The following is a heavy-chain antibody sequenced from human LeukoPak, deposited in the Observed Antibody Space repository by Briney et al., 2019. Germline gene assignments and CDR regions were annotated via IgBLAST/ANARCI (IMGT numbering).Heavy chain of an antibody. CDR2: IGGSIGST. J-gene: IGHJ4*02. CDR1: GFSFSNYA. V-gene: IGHV3-23*01. D-gene: IGHD2-2*01. Sequence: GGSLRLSCAASGFSFSNYAMSCVRQGPGKGLEWVSAIGGSIGSTFYTDSVKGRFTISRDNSKNTLSLQMNSLRVEDTAVYYCVKDFVVVPGLVNYFDYWGQGTLVTVSS. CDR3: VKDFVVVPGLVNYFDY.